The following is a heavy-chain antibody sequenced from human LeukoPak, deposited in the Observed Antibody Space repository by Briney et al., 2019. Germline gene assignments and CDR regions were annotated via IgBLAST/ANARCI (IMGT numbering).Heavy chain of an antibody. D-gene: IGHD3-22*01. V-gene: IGHV3-33*06. CDR1: GFTFSSYG. CDR2: IWYDGSNK. J-gene: IGHJ4*02. CDR3: AKDLGRYYYDSSGYLFDY. Sequence: QPGGSLRLSCAASGFTFSSYGMHWVRQAPGKGLEWVAVIWYDGSNKYYADSVKGRFTISRDNSKNTLYLQMNSLRAEDTAVYYCAKDLGRYYYDSSGYLFDYWGQGTLVTVSS.